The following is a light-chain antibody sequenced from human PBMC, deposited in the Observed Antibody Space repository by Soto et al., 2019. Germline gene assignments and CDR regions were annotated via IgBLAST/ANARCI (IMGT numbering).Light chain of an antibody. V-gene: IGLV1-51*01. Sequence: QSVLTQPPSVSAAPGQKVTNSCSGSSSNIGGNSVSWYQQLPGTAPKLLIYDDNKRPSGIPDRFSGSKSGTSATLGITGCQTGDEADYYCGSWDSSLSAYVFGTGTKVTVL. CDR2: DDN. CDR3: GSWDSSLSAYV. CDR1: SSNIGGNS. J-gene: IGLJ1*01.